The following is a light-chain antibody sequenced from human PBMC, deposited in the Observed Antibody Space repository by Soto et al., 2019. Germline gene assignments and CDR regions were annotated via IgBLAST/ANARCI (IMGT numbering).Light chain of an antibody. V-gene: IGKV3-20*01. Sequence: EIVLTQSPGTLSLSPGERATLSCRASQSISNNYLAWYQQKPGQAPRFIIYGASTRATGIPERFSGSGSGTDFTLTVSRLEPEDFAVYYCQQYGSSPLITFGQGTRLEIK. CDR2: GAS. CDR3: QQYGSSPLIT. CDR1: QSISNNY. J-gene: IGKJ5*01.